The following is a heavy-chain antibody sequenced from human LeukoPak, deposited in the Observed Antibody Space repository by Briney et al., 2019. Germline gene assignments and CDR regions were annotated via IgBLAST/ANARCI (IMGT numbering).Heavy chain of an antibody. V-gene: IGHV1-8*03. Sequence: ASVKVSCKASGYTFTSYDINWVRQATGQGLEWMGWMNPNSGNTGYAQKFQGRVTITRNTSISTACMELSSLRSEDTAVYYCARDHSSGWPYWYFDLCGRRTLVTVSS. CDR3: ARDHSSGWPYWYFDL. J-gene: IGHJ2*01. D-gene: IGHD6-19*01. CDR2: MNPNSGNT. CDR1: GYTFTSYD.